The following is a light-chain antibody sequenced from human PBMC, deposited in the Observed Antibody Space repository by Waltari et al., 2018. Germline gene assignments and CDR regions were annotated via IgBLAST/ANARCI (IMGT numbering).Light chain of an antibody. Sequence: DIQMTQAPSSLSASVGDRGPITCRASQSISSYLNWYQQKPGKAPKLLIYAPSSLQSGVPSRFSGSGSGTDFTLTISSLQPEDFATYYCQQSYSTPPLTFGGGTKVEIK. V-gene: IGKV1-39*01. J-gene: IGKJ4*01. CDR3: QQSYSTPPLT. CDR1: QSISSY. CDR2: APS.